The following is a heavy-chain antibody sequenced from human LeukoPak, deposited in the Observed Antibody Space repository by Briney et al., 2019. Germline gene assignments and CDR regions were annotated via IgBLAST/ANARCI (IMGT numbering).Heavy chain of an antibody. V-gene: IGHV3-30*02. Sequence: GGSLRLSCAASGFAFNTYGMHWVRQAPGKGLEWVSFIRYDASNKYYADSVKGRFTISRDNSNNLVFLQINSLGPEDTAVYYCAKDLTTMVRGVSRGSDYWGQGTLATVFS. CDR2: IRYDASNK. CDR1: GFAFNTYG. J-gene: IGHJ4*02. CDR3: AKDLTTMVRGVSRGSDY. D-gene: IGHD3-10*01.